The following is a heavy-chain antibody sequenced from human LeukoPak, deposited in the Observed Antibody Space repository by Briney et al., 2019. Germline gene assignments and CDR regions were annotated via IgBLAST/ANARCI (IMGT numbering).Heavy chain of an antibody. Sequence: PGGSLRLSCAASGFTFSSYSMNWVRQAPGKGLEWVSAISSSSSYIYYADSVKGRFTISRDNAKNSLYLQMNSLRAEDTAVYYCARDVVVVTAIPRYHYYYYYMDVWGKGTTVTVSS. CDR2: ISSSSSYI. J-gene: IGHJ6*03. D-gene: IGHD2-21*02. V-gene: IGHV3-21*01. CDR3: ARDVVVVTAIPRYHYYYYYMDV. CDR1: GFTFSSYS.